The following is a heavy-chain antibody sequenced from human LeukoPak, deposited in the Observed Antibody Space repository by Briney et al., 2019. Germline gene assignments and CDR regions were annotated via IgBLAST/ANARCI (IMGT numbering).Heavy chain of an antibody. CDR2: INHSGST. D-gene: IGHD3-10*01. V-gene: IGHV4-34*01. J-gene: IGHJ5*02. Sequence: SETLSLTCAVYGGSFSGYYWSWIRQPPGKGLEWIGEINHSGSTNYNPSLKSRVTISVDTSKNQFSLKLSSVTAADTAVYYCARGSITMVRGPNWFDPWGQGTLVTVSS. CDR1: GGSFSGYY. CDR3: ARGSITMVRGPNWFDP.